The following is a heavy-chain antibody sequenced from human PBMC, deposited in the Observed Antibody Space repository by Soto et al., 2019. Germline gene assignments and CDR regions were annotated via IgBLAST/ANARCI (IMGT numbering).Heavy chain of an antibody. CDR1: GGSISSSNW. J-gene: IGHJ4*02. D-gene: IGHD3-10*01. V-gene: IGHV4-4*02. CDR2: IYHSGNS. Sequence: QVQLQESGPGLVKPSGTLSLTCAVSGGSISSSNWWSWVRQPPGKGLEWIGEIYHSGNSTYNPSLRRRMPMAVDTSRSQCSRKLSSVTAADAAVYYCARRWGEGRVDYWGQGTLVTVSS. CDR3: ARRWGEGRVDY.